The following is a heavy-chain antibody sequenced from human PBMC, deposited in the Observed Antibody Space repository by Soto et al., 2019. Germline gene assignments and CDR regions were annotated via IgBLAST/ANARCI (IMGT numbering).Heavy chain of an antibody. CDR3: ARGYCGGDCYSGIGLLDY. Sequence: ASVKVSCKXSGYTFTSYYMHWVRQAPGQGLEWMGIINPSGGSTSYAQKFQGRVTMTRDTSTSTVYMELSSLRSEDTAVYYCARGYCGGDCYSGIGLLDYWGQGTLVTVSS. V-gene: IGHV1-46*01. D-gene: IGHD2-21*02. CDR1: GYTFTSYY. J-gene: IGHJ4*02. CDR2: INPSGGST.